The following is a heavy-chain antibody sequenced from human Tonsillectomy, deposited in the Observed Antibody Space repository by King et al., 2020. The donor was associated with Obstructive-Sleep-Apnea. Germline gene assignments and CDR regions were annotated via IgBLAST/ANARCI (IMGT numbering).Heavy chain of an antibody. J-gene: IGHJ4*02. Sequence: QLVQSGAEVKNPGASVQVSCKSSGYTFTNYGFSWVRQAPGQGLEWMGWIGAFNGNRNYSLKLQGRVTLTTDTSTSTAYMELGSLRSDDTAVYYCARDTFYYGPGPMYYYDYWGQGTLVTVSS. CDR1: GYTFTNYG. D-gene: IGHD3-10*01. CDR3: ARDTFYYGPGPMYYYDY. V-gene: IGHV1-18*01. CDR2: IGAFNGNR.